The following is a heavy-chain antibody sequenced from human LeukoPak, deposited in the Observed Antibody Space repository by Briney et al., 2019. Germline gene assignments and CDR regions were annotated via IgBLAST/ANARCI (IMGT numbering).Heavy chain of an antibody. D-gene: IGHD1-26*01. V-gene: IGHV3-66*01. CDR3: ARGKSGSYTRPFDY. CDR1: GFTVHNNY. CDR2: INSGDRT. Sequence: GGSLRLSCAASGFTVHNNYMTWVRQAPGKGLEGVSLINSGDRTHYADPVKGRFTISRDNSKNMIYLQMNNLRAEDTALYYCARGKSGSYTRPFDYWGQGTLVTVSS. J-gene: IGHJ4*02.